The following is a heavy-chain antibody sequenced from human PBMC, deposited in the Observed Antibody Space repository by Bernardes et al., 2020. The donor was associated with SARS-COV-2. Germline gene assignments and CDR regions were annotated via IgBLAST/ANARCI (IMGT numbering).Heavy chain of an antibody. J-gene: IGHJ3*02. D-gene: IGHD6-6*01. V-gene: IGHV5-51*01. CDR2: IYPGDSET. CDR3: AGLGRSSYVTPDALDI. CDR1: AYIFTNYW. Sequence: GESLKISCKGSAYIFTNYWIGWVRQMPGKGLEWMGIIYPGDSETSYSPSFQGQVTISADKSISTAYLQWSSLKASDTAMYYCAGLGRSSYVTPDALDIWGQGTMVTVSS.